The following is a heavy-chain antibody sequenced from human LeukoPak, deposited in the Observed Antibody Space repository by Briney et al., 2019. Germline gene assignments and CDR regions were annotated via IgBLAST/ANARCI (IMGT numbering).Heavy chain of an antibody. V-gene: IGHV4-34*01. CDR1: GGSFSGYY. Sequence: SETLSLTCAVYGGSFSGYYWSWIRQPPGKGLEWIGEINHSGSTNYNPSLKSRVTISLDTSKNQFSLKLSSVTAADTAVYFCARDAAGEGRLVITWFDPWGQGTLVTVSS. CDR3: ARDAAGEGRLVITWFDP. D-gene: IGHD3-22*01. J-gene: IGHJ5*02. CDR2: INHSGST.